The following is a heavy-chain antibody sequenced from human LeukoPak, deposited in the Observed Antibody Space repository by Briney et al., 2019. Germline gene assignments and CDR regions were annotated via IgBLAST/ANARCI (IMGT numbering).Heavy chain of an antibody. CDR3: ARDLTI. D-gene: IGHD3-3*01. CDR2: ISYDGSNK. Sequence: GRSLRLSCAASGFTFSTYAMHWVRQAPGKGLEWVAVISYDGSNKYYADSVKGRFTISRDNSKNTLYLQMNSLRAEDTAVYYCARDLTIWGQGTLVTVSS. V-gene: IGHV3-30*14. CDR1: GFTFSTYA. J-gene: IGHJ4*02.